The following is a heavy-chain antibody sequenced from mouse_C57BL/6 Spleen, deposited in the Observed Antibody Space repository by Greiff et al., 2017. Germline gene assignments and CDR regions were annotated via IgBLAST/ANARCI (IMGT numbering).Heavy chain of an antibody. CDR2: ISSGGSYT. J-gene: IGHJ1*03. V-gene: IGHV5-6*01. D-gene: IGHD1-1*01. CDR1: GFTFSSYG. Sequence: EVQLQQSGGDLVKPGGSLKLSCAASGFTFSSYGMSWVRQTPDKRLEWVATISSGGSYTYYPDSVKGRFPISRDNATNTLYLQMSSLKSEDTAMYYCARQVITTGVANWYFDVWGTGTTVTVSS. CDR3: ARQVITTGVANWYFDV.